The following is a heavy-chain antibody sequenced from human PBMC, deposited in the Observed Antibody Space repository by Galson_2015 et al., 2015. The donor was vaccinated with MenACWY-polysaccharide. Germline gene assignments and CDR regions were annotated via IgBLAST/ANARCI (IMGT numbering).Heavy chain of an antibody. J-gene: IGHJ4*02. CDR2: MNPDSGNT. Sequence: SVKVSCKASGYTFTSYDINWVRQATGQGLEWMGWMNPDSGNTGYAQKFQGRVTVTRNTSISTAYMELSSLRSEDTAVYYCARSRTQYCSSTSCYTLVLGYWGQGTLVTVSS. CDR3: ARSRTQYCSSTSCYTLVLGY. V-gene: IGHV1-8*01. D-gene: IGHD2-2*02. CDR1: GYTFTSYD.